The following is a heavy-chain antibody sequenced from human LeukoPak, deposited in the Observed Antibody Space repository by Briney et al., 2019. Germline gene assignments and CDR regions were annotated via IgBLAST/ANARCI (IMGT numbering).Heavy chain of an antibody. D-gene: IGHD5-24*01. V-gene: IGHV1-2*06. Sequence: ASVKVSCKASGYTFTGYYMHWVRQAPGQGLEWMGRINPNSGGTSYAQKFQGRVTMTRDTSTSTVYMELSSLRSEDTAVYYCAREGGGDGYNYLDFGYWGQGTLVTVSS. CDR3: AREGGGDGYNYLDFGY. J-gene: IGHJ4*02. CDR2: INPNSGGT. CDR1: GYTFTGYY.